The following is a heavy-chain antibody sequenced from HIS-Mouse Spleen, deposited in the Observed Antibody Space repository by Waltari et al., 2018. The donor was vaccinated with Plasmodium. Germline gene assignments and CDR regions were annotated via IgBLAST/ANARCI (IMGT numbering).Heavy chain of an antibody. CDR1: GGSFSGYY. CDR2: INHSGST. Sequence: QVQLQQWGAGLLKPSETLSLTCAVYGGSFSGYYWSWIRQPPGKGLEGIGEINHSGSTNYNPSLKSRVTISVDTSKNQFALKLSSVTAADTAVYYCARVTSSGVYWYVDLWGRGTLVTVSS. D-gene: IGHD3-3*01. V-gene: IGHV4-34*01. J-gene: IGHJ2*01. CDR3: ARVTSSGVYWYVDL.